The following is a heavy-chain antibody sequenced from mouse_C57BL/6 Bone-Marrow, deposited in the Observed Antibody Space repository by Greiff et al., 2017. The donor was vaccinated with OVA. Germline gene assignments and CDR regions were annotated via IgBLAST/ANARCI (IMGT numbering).Heavy chain of an antibody. CDR2: IDPENGDT. Sequence: EVQLQQSGAELVRPGASVKLSCTASGFNIKDDYMHWVKQRPAQGLEWIGWIDPENGDTEYASKFPGKATITADTSSNTAYLQLSSLTSEDTAVYYCTTHHYGSSLHWYFDVWGTGTTVTVSS. D-gene: IGHD1-1*01. CDR3: TTHHYGSSLHWYFDV. V-gene: IGHV14-4*01. J-gene: IGHJ1*03. CDR1: GFNIKDDY.